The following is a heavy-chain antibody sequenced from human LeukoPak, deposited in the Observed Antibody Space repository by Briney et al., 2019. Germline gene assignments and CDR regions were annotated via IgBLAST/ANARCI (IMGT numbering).Heavy chain of an antibody. CDR1: GLTFSSYA. J-gene: IGHJ6*02. CDR2: ISCDGSNK. V-gene: IGHV3-30*04. Sequence: GGSLRLSCAASGLTFSSYAMHWVRQAPGKGLEWVAVISCDGSNKYYADSVKGRFTISRDNSKNTLYLQMNSLRAEDTAVYYCARGIRVEMATVYYYYYGMDVWGQGTTVTVSS. CDR3: ARGIRVEMATVYYYYYGMDV. D-gene: IGHD5-24*01.